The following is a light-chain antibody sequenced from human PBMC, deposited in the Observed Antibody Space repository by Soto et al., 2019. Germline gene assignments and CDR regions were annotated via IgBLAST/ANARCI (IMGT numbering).Light chain of an antibody. V-gene: IGKV3-20*01. CDR1: QSVRSNE. Sequence: EIVLTQSPGTLSLSPGERATLSSRASQSVRSNELAWYQQKPGQAPRLLIYGASSRATAIPDRVSGSGSGTDFTLTISRLEPDDFAVYYCQQYGSSPLTFGGGTKVEFK. J-gene: IGKJ4*01. CDR3: QQYGSSPLT. CDR2: GAS.